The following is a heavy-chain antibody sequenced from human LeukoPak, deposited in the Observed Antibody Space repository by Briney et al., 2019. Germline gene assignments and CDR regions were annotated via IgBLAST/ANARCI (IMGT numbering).Heavy chain of an antibody. D-gene: IGHD1-26*01. V-gene: IGHV1-18*01. CDR1: GYTFTSYG. CDR2: ISAYNGNT. CDR3: ARARDYPRELDY. Sequence: ASVKVSCKASGYTFTSYGISWVRQAPGQGLEWMGWISAYNGNTNYAQKLQGRVTMTTDTSTSTAYMELRGLRSDDTAVYYCARARDYPRELDYWGQGTLVTVSS. J-gene: IGHJ4*02.